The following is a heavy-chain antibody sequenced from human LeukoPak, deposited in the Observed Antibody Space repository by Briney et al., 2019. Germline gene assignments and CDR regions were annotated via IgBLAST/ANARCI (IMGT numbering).Heavy chain of an antibody. CDR1: GGSVSSGSYY. J-gene: IGHJ1*01. CDR2: IYYSGST. CDR3: ARGVTIFGVVTGMDV. V-gene: IGHV4-61*01. D-gene: IGHD3-3*01. Sequence: SETLSLTCTVSGGSVSSGSYYWSWIRQPPGKGLEWIGYIYYSGSTNYNPSLKSRVTISVDTSKNQFSLKLSSVTAADTAVYYCARGVTIFGVVTGMDVWGQGTLVTVSS.